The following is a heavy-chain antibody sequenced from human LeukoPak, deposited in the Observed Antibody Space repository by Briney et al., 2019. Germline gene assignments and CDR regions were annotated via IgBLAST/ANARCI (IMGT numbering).Heavy chain of an antibody. V-gene: IGHV4-31*03. CDR2: IYYSGST. J-gene: IGHJ4*02. D-gene: IGHD3-10*01. CDR3: AQSSGSGSYPLDY. Sequence: SETLSLTCTVSGGSISSGGYYWSWIRQHPGKGLEWIGYIYYSGSTYYNPSLKSRVTISVDTPKNQFSLKLSSVTAADTAVYYCAQSSGSGSYPLDYWGQGTLVTVSS. CDR1: GGSISSGGYY.